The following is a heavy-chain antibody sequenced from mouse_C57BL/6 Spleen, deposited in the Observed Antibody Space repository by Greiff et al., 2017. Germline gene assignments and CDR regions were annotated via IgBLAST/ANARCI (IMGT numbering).Heavy chain of an antibody. CDR1: GFTFSSYG. CDR3: ARQASPTVVALDG. D-gene: IGHD1-1*01. Sequence: EVKLVESGGDLVKPGGSLKLSCAASGFTFSSYGMSWVRQAPDKRLEWVATISSGGSYTYYPDSVKGRFTISRDNAKNTLYLQMSGLKSEDTAMYYCARQASPTVVALDGWGQGTTLTVSS. CDR2: ISSGGSYT. V-gene: IGHV5-6*02. J-gene: IGHJ2*01.